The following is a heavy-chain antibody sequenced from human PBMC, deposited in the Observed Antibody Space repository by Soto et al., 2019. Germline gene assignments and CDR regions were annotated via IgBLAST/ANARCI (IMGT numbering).Heavy chain of an antibody. CDR3: AKGEGSKWTYYFDS. CDR2: ISYDGSDK. J-gene: IGHJ4*02. D-gene: IGHD6-13*01. V-gene: IGHV3-30*18. Sequence: GGSLRLSCAASGFTFSNYDMHWVRQAPGKGLEWVAVISYDGSDKYYADSVKGRFTFSRDNSKNTLYLQMTSLRPEDTAVYYCAKGEGSKWTYYFDSWGQGTLVTVSS. CDR1: GFTFSNYD.